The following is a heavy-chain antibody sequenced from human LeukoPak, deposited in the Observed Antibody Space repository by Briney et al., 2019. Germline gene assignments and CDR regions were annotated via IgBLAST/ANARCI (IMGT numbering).Heavy chain of an antibody. J-gene: IGHJ5*02. CDR2: INHSGST. V-gene: IGHV4-38-2*02. Sequence: SETLSLTCTVSGYSISSGYYWGWIRQPPGKGLEWIGEINHSGSTNYNPSLKSRVTISVDTSKNQFFLKLSSVTAADTAVYYCARGSYYDSSGYYYVGRDWFDPWGQGTLVTVSS. D-gene: IGHD3-22*01. CDR1: GYSISSGYY. CDR3: ARGSYYDSSGYYYVGRDWFDP.